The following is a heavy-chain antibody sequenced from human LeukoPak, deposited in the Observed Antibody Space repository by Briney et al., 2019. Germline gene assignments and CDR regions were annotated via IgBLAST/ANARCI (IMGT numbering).Heavy chain of an antibody. CDR1: GFTFSSYS. V-gene: IGHV3-21*01. Sequence: PGGSLRLSCAASGFTFSSYSMNWVRQAPGKGLEWVSSIGSSGTYIYYADSVKGRFTISRDNAKNSLYLQMNSLRAEDTAVYYCASEVLLWSWGQGTLVTVSS. J-gene: IGHJ5*02. CDR2: IGSSGTYI. D-gene: IGHD3-10*01. CDR3: ASEVLLWS.